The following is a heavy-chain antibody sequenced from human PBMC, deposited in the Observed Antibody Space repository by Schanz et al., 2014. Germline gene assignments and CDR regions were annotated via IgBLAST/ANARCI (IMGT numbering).Heavy chain of an antibody. CDR2: ISDSGDTT. Sequence: EVQLVESGGGLVQPGGSLRLSCAASGFTFTNYAMSWVRQAPGKGLEWVSLISDSGDTTYYADSVKGRFTISRDNSKNTLFLQMNSLETEDTAVYYCTTDNGHFAFDFWGQGTMVTVSS. D-gene: IGHD2-8*01. V-gene: IGHV3-23*04. J-gene: IGHJ3*01. CDR1: GFTFTNYA. CDR3: TTDNGHFAFDF.